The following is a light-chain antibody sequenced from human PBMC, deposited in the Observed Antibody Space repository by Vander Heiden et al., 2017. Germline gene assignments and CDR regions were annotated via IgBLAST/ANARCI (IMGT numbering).Light chain of an antibody. CDR3: QQYRSSFT. V-gene: IGKV3-20*01. Sequence: EMVLTQSPGTLSLSPGERATLSCRASQSVSSSYFAWYQQKPGQAPRLLIYGASSRATGIPDRFSGSGSGTDFTLTISRLEPEDFAVYYGQQYRSSFTFGHGTKVDIK. J-gene: IGKJ3*01. CDR2: GAS. CDR1: QSVSSSY.